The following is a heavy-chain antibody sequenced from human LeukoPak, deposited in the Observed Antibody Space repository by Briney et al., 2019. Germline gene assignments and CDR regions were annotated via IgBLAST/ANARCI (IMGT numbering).Heavy chain of an antibody. D-gene: IGHD5-18*01. CDR2: INHSGST. J-gene: IGHJ6*03. CDR3: ARMGRIQLWLPRYYYYMDV. V-gene: IGHV4-34*01. Sequence: SETLSLTCAVYGGSFSGYYWSWIRRPPGKGLEWIGEINHSGSTNYNPSLKSRVTISVDTSKNQFSLKLSSVTAADTAVYYCARMGRIQLWLPRYYYYMDVWGKGTTVTVSS. CDR1: GGSFSGYY.